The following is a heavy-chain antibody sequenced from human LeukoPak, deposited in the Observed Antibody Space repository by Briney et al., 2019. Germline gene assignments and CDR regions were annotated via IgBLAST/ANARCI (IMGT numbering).Heavy chain of an antibody. CDR3: AKGRSYSYTAHPFDY. J-gene: IGHJ4*02. D-gene: IGHD1-26*01. V-gene: IGHV3-9*03. CDR1: GFTFDDYA. Sequence: PGRSLRLSCAASGFTFDDYAMHWVRQAPGKGLEGVSGISWNSGSIGYVDSVKGRFTISRDSAKSSLYLQMNSLRAEDMAVYYCAKGRSYSYTAHPFDYWGQGTLVTVSS. CDR2: ISWNSGSI.